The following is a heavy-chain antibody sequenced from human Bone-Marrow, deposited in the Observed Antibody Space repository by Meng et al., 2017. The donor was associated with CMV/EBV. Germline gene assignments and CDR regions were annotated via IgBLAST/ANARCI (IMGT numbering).Heavy chain of an antibody. V-gene: IGHV3-7*01. CDR1: GFTFSSYW. D-gene: IGHD6-6*01. CDR2: IKQDGSEK. CDR3: ARAKDSKAASSDY. J-gene: IGHJ4*02. Sequence: GGSLRLSCAASGFTFSSYWMSWVRQAPGKGLEWVANIKQDGSEKYYVDSVKGRFTISRDNAKNSLYLQMNSLRAEDTAVYYCARAKDSKAASSDYWGQGTLVTVSS.